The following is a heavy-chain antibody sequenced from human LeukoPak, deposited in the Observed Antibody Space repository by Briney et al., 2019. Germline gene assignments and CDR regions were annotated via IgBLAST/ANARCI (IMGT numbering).Heavy chain of an antibody. Sequence: PGGSLRLSCAASGFTFSSYAMSWVRHAPGKGREWVSAISGSGGSTYYADSVKGRFTISRDNSKNTLYLQMNSLRAEDTAVYYCAKLSYSSGWYSLLPARPYYFDYWGQGTLVTVSS. V-gene: IGHV3-23*01. CDR1: GFTFSSYA. CDR2: ISGSGGST. CDR3: AKLSYSSGWYSLLPARPYYFDY. J-gene: IGHJ4*02. D-gene: IGHD6-19*01.